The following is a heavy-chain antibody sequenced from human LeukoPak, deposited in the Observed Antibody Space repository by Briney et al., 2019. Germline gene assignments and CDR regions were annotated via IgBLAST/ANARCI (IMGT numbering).Heavy chain of an antibody. D-gene: IGHD1-14*01. Sequence: PGGSLRLSCAASGFTFSSYGMHWVRQAPGKGLEWVAFIRYDGGNKYYADSVKGRFTISRDNSKNTLYLQMNSLRAEDTAVYYCAKGILKSYYFDYWGQGTLVTVSS. CDR2: IRYDGGNK. V-gene: IGHV3-30*02. J-gene: IGHJ4*02. CDR1: GFTFSSYG. CDR3: AKGILKSYYFDY.